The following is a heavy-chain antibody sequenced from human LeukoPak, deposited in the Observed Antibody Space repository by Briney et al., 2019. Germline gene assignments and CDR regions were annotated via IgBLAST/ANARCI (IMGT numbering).Heavy chain of an antibody. D-gene: IGHD3-22*01. J-gene: IGHJ4*02. V-gene: IGHV1-2*06. CDR2: INPNSGGT. Sequence: GASVKVSCKASGYTFTGYYMHWVRQAPGQGLAWMGRINPNSGGTNYAQKFQGRVTMTRDTSISTAYMELSRLRSDDTAVYYCARIPQAYYCDSSDDYWGQGTLVTVSS. CDR1: GYTFTGYY. CDR3: ARIPQAYYCDSSDDY.